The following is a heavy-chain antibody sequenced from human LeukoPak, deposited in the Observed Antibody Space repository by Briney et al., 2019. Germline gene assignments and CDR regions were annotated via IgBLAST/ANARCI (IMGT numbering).Heavy chain of an antibody. CDR3: ARDGDEAVAGTLNH. D-gene: IGHD6-19*01. Sequence: SETLSLTCTVSGGSISSYYWSWIRQPPGKGLEWIAYIYYSGSTNYNPSLKSRVTISVDTSKNQFSLKLSSVTAADTAVYYCARDGDEAVAGTLNHWGQGTLVTVSS. V-gene: IGHV4-59*01. CDR1: GGSISSYY. CDR2: IYYSGST. J-gene: IGHJ5*02.